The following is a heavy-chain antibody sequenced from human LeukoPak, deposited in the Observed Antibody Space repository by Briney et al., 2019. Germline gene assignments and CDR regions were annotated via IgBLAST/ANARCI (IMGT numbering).Heavy chain of an antibody. CDR3: ASGELLWFGEFNYYYMDV. V-gene: IGHV1-69*05. CDR1: GGTFSSYA. D-gene: IGHD3-10*01. Sequence: ASVKVSCKASGGTFSSYAISWVRQAPGQGLEWMGGIIPIFGTANYAQKFQGRVTITTDESTSTAYMELSSLRSEDTAVYYCASGELLWFGEFNYYYMDVWGKGTTVTVSS. J-gene: IGHJ6*03. CDR2: IIPIFGTA.